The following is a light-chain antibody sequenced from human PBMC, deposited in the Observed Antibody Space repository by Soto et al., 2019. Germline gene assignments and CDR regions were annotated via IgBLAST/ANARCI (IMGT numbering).Light chain of an antibody. J-gene: IGKJ3*01. CDR2: AAS. V-gene: IGKV1-27*01. Sequence: DIQMTQSPSSLSASVGDRVTITCRASQAIRNSLAWYQQKPGKVPSLLIYAASTLQPGVPSRFSGSGSGTDFTLTISSLQPEDVATSYCQKYFSAPFTFGPGTKLGIK. CDR1: QAIRNS. CDR3: QKYFSAPFT.